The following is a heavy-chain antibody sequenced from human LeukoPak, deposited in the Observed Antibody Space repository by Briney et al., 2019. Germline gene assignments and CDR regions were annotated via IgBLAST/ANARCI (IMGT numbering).Heavy chain of an antibody. CDR2: IYGGGGT. CDR3: ARALDGDPNSFDY. V-gene: IGHV3-53*05. CDR1: GFSVGSHY. D-gene: IGHD4-17*01. Sequence: GGSLRLSCAASGFSVGSHYMTWVRQAPGKGLEWVSVIYGGGGTYYADSVRGRFTISRDNSKNTLDLQMNSLRAEDTAVYYCARALDGDPNSFDYWGQGTLVTVSS. J-gene: IGHJ4*02.